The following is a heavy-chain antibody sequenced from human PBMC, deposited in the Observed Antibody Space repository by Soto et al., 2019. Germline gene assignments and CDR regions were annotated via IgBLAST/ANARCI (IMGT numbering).Heavy chain of an antibody. CDR2: ISAYNGYT. CDR3: ARDRKNMYYDTQSPDI. V-gene: IGHV1-18*01. Sequence: WASVKVSCKASGYTFTSYGISWVRQAPGRGLEWMGWISAYNGYTNYAQKLQGRVTMTTDTSTSTAYMELRSLRSDDTAVYYCARDRKNMYYDTQSPDIWGQGTMVPSPQ. J-gene: IGHJ3*02. CDR1: GYTFTSYG. D-gene: IGHD3-22*01.